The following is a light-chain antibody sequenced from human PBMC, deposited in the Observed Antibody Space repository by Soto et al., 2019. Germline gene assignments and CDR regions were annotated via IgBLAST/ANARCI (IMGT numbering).Light chain of an antibody. V-gene: IGLV2-8*01. Sequence: QSALTQPASASGSPGQSVTISCTGTSSDVGGYNYVSWYQQYPGRAPKLMIYEVTKRPSGVPHRFSGSKSGNMASLTVSGLQAEDEADYYCSSYAASNNFYFVFGGGTKLTVL. CDR1: SSDVGGYNY. J-gene: IGLJ3*02. CDR3: SSYAASNNFYFV. CDR2: EVT.